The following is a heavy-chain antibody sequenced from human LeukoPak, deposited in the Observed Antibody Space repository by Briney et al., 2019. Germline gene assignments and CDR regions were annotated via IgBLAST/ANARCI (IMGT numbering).Heavy chain of an antibody. CDR3: AAGSGYCSGGSCYSDWFDP. D-gene: IGHD2-15*01. CDR1: GYSFTSYW. Sequence: GESLKISCKGSGYSFTSYWIGWVRQMPGKGLEWMGIIYPGDSDTRYSPSFQGQVTISADKSISTAYLQWSSLKASDTAMYYCAAGSGYCSGGSCYSDWFDPWSQGTLVTVSS. J-gene: IGHJ5*02. CDR2: IYPGDSDT. V-gene: IGHV5-51*01.